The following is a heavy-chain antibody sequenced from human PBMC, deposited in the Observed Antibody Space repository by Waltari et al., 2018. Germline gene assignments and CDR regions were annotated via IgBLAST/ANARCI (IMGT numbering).Heavy chain of an antibody. CDR3: ARARDGYSFRH. V-gene: IGHV4-59*01. CDR1: GGSISSYY. J-gene: IGHJ1*01. CDR2: IYYSGST. Sequence: QVQLQESGSGLVKPSETLSLTCTVSGGSISSYYWSWIRQPPGKGLEWIGYIYYSGSTNYNPALKSRVTISVDTSKNQFSLKLSSVTAADTAVYYCARARDGYSFRHWGQGTLVTVSS. D-gene: IGHD5-18*01.